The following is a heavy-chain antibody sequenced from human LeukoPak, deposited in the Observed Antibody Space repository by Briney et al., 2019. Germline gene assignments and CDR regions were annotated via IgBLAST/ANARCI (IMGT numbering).Heavy chain of an antibody. CDR3: ARFCDTAMGPYVSSGYYYWTFDY. D-gene: IGHD3-22*01. V-gene: IGHV4-34*01. CDR2: INHSGST. J-gene: IGHJ4*02. CDR1: GGSFSGYY. Sequence: SETLSLTCAVYGGSFSGYYWSWIRQPPGKGLEWIGEINHSGSTNYNPSLKSRVTISVDTSKNQFSLKLSSVTAADTAVYYCARFCDTAMGPYVSSGYYYWTFDYWGQGTLVTVSS.